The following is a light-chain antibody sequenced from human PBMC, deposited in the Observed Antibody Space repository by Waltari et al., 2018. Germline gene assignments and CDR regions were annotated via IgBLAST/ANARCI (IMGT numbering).Light chain of an antibody. V-gene: IGLV1-44*01. CDR2: SNN. CDR3: AAWDDSLNVL. J-gene: IGLJ2*01. CDR1: SSNIGRNT. Sequence: QSVLTQPPSASGTPGQRVTIPCSGSSSNIGRNTVNWYQQLPGTAPKLLIYSNNQRPSGVPDRFSGSKSGTSASLAISGLQSEDEADYYCAAWDDSLNVLFGGGTKLTVL.